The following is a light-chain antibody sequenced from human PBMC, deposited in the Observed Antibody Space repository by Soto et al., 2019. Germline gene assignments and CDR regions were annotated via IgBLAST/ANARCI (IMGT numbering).Light chain of an antibody. CDR1: QSISSS. CDR2: DAS. CDR3: QQYHRYSWT. Sequence: DIQMTQSPSTLSASVGDRVSIACRASQSISSSLAWYQPKPGKAPKLLIYDASSLESGVPSRFSGSGSGTEFTLSINSLQPQDFATYYCQQYHRYSWTFGQGTKVEIK. J-gene: IGKJ1*01. V-gene: IGKV1-5*01.